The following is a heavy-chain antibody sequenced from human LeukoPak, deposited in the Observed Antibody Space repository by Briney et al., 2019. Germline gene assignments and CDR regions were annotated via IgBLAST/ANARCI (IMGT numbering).Heavy chain of an antibody. CDR2: ISYDGSNK. V-gene: IGHV3-30*04. CDR3: AKDAWGGYDILTGYYGLDY. Sequence: PGRSLRLSCAASGFTFSSYAMHWVRQAPGKGLEWVAVISYDGSNKYYADSVKGRFTISRDNSKNTLYLQMNSLRAEDTAVYYCAKDAWGGYDILTGYYGLDYWGQGTLVTVSS. J-gene: IGHJ4*02. D-gene: IGHD3-9*01. CDR1: GFTFSSYA.